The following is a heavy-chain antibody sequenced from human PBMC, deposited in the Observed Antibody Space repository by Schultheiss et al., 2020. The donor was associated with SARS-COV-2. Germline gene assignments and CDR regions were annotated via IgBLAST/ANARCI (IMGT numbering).Heavy chain of an antibody. CDR1: GDSVSSNSAA. V-gene: IGHV6-1*01. Sequence: SETLSLTCAISGDSVSSNSAAWNWISQSPSRGLEWLGRTYYRSKWYNDYAVSVKSRITINPDTSKNQFSLQLNSVTPEDTAVYYCARDNETYYDFWSGYYTNYYYGMDVWGQGTTVTVS. J-gene: IGHJ6*02. CDR3: ARDNETYYDFWSGYYTNYYYGMDV. D-gene: IGHD3-3*01. CDR2: TYYRSKWYN.